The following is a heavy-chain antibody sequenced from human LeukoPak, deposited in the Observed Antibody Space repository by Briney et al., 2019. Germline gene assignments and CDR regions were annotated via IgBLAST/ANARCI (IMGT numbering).Heavy chain of an antibody. CDR1: GFTFSHYS. D-gene: IGHD6-13*01. CDR3: AKTRSSSWKEFDY. V-gene: IGHV3-21*04. Sequence: GGSLRLSCAASGFTFSHYSMNWVRQAPGKGLEWVSSISSSGNYIYYADSMRGRFTISRDNAKNSLYLQMNSLRAEDTAVYYCAKTRSSSWKEFDYWGQGTLVTVSS. CDR2: ISSSGNYI. J-gene: IGHJ4*02.